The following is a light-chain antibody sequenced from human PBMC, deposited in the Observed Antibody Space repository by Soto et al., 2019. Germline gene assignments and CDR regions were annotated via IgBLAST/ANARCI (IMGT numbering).Light chain of an antibody. Sequence: QAVVTQPPSASGSPGQSITISCTGTSSDVGGYNYVSWYQQHPGKVPKLMIYEVTKRPSGVPDRFSGSKSGNTASLTVSGLQAEDEADYYCSSYAGSNSFVFGGGTKLTVL. CDR1: SSDVGGYNY. CDR3: SSYAGSNSFV. CDR2: EVT. J-gene: IGLJ3*02. V-gene: IGLV2-8*01.